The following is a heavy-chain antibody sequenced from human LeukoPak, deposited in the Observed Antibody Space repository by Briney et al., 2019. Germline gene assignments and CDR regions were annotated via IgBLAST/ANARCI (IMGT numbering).Heavy chain of an antibody. Sequence: GGSLRLSCAASGFTFSSYWMNWVRQAPGKGLEWVSYISSGSSTVYYTDSVKGRFTISRDNAKNSLYLQMISLRAEDMAVYYCARDLWGITVTTDYFDSWGQGTLVTVSS. J-gene: IGHJ4*02. D-gene: IGHD4-17*01. CDR2: ISSGSSTV. CDR1: GFTFSSYW. V-gene: IGHV3-48*04. CDR3: ARDLWGITVTTDYFDS.